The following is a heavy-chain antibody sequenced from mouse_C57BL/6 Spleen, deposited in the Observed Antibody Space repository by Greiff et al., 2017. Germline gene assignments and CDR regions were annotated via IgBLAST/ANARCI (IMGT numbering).Heavy chain of an antibody. J-gene: IGHJ1*03. D-gene: IGHD1-1*01. Sequence: EVKVVESEGGLVQPGSSMKLSCTASGFTFSDYYMAWVRQVPEKGLEWVANINYDGSSTYYLDSLKSRFIISRDNAKNILYLQMSSLKSEDTATYYCARDYGSSPWYFDVWGTGTTVTVSS. V-gene: IGHV5-16*01. CDR3: ARDYGSSPWYFDV. CDR2: INYDGSST. CDR1: GFTFSDYY.